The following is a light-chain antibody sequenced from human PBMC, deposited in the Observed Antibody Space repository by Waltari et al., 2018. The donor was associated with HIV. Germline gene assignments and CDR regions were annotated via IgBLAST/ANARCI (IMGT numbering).Light chain of an antibody. V-gene: IGLV2-14*03. CDR3: SSYSSTSTLYV. J-gene: IGLJ1*01. Sequence: QSALTQPASVSGSPGQSIFMSCSGSDRDSGRYNYVSWYQQFPGEAPKLIIFDVNKRPSGVSPRFSGSKSATTAALNISGLQIDDEADYFCSSYSSTSTLYVFGTGTTVTVL. CDR2: DVN. CDR1: DRDSGRYNY.